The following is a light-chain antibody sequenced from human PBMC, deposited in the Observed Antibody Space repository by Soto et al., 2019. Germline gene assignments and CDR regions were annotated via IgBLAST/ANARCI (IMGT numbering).Light chain of an antibody. V-gene: IGLV2-14*03. CDR3: SSYTTLSTRV. CDR2: EVS. Sequence: QSALTQPASVSGSPGQSIAISCTGTSSDVGAYDFVSWYQQHPDKAPKLMIYEVSNRPSGVSDRFSGSKSVNTATLTISGLQAEDEADYYCSSYTTLSTRVFGTGTKVTVL. J-gene: IGLJ1*01. CDR1: SSDVGAYDF.